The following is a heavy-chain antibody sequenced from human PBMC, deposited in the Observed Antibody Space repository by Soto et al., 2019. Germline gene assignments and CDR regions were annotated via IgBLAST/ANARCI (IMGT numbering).Heavy chain of an antibody. CDR2: ISYDGSNK. J-gene: IGHJ5*02. CDR1: GFTFSSYG. D-gene: IGHD4-17*01. CDR3: AKDLAVNYGEHNWFDP. Sequence: GGSLRLSCAASGFTFSSYGMHWVRQAPGKGLEWVAVISYDGSNKYYADSVKGRFTISRDNSKNTLYLQMNSLRAEDTAVYYCAKDLAVNYGEHNWFDPWGQGTLVTVSS. V-gene: IGHV3-30*18.